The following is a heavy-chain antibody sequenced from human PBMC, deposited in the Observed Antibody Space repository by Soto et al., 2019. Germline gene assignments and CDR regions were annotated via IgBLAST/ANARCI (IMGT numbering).Heavy chain of an antibody. J-gene: IGHJ4*02. Sequence: SATLSLTCTVSGGSISSYYWSWIRQPPGKGLEWIGYIYYSGSTNYNPSLKSRVTISVDTSKNQFSLKLSSVTAADTAVYYCARSSSWYNYFDYWGQGTLVTVSS. V-gene: IGHV4-59*08. CDR3: ARSSSWYNYFDY. D-gene: IGHD6-13*01. CDR1: GGSISSYY. CDR2: IYYSGST.